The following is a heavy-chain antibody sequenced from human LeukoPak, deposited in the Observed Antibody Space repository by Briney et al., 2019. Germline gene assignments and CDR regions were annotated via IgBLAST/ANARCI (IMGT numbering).Heavy chain of an antibody. CDR1: GYSISSGYY. J-gene: IGHJ5*02. D-gene: IGHD1-14*01. CDR3: AGLIRPGWFDP. V-gene: IGHV4-38-2*02. CDR2: IYHSGST. Sequence: SETLSLTCTVSGYSISSGYYWGWIRQPPGKGLEWIGSIYHSGSTYYNSSLKSRVTISVDTSKNQFSLKLSSVTAADTAVYYCAGLIRPGWFDPWGQGTLVTVSS.